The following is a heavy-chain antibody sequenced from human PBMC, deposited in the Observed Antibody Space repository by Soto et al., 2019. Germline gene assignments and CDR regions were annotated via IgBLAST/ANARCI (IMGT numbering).Heavy chain of an antibody. J-gene: IGHJ4*02. CDR1: GFTFSSYG. CDR3: ARDWDYYDSSGYHQTGDY. D-gene: IGHD3-22*01. V-gene: IGHV3-33*01. Sequence: GGSLRLSCAASGFTFSSYGMHWVRQAPGKGLEWVAVIWYDGSNKYYADSVKGRFTISRDNSKNTLYLQMNSLRAEDTAVYYCARDWDYYDSSGYHQTGDYWGQGTLVTVSS. CDR2: IWYDGSNK.